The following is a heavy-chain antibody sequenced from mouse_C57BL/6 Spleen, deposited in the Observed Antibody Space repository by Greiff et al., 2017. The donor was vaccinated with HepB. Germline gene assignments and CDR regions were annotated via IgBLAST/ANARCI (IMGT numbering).Heavy chain of an antibody. V-gene: IGHV1-42*01. Sequence: VQLQQSGPELVKPGASVKISCKASGYSFTGYYMNWVKQSPEKSLEWIGEINPSTGGTTYNQKFKAKATLTVDKSSSTAYMQLKSLTSEDSAVYYCARGDGSSYVRGWYFDVWGTGTTVTVSS. CDR1: GYSFTGYY. D-gene: IGHD1-1*01. CDR2: INPSTGGT. CDR3: ARGDGSSYVRGWYFDV. J-gene: IGHJ1*03.